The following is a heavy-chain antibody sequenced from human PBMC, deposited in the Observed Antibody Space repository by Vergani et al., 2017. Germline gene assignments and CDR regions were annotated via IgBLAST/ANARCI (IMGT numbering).Heavy chain of an antibody. Sequence: QVQLVQSGAEVKKPGSSVKVSCKASGGTFSSYAISWVRQAPGQGLEWMGGIIPIFGTANYAQKFQGRVTITADESTITAYMELSSLRSEDTAVYYCASELSRYYYGSGSYKSGFDYWGQGTLVTVSS. CDR3: ASELSRYYYGSGSYKSGFDY. CDR1: GGTFSSYA. J-gene: IGHJ4*02. CDR2: IIPIFGTA. V-gene: IGHV1-69*01. D-gene: IGHD3-10*01.